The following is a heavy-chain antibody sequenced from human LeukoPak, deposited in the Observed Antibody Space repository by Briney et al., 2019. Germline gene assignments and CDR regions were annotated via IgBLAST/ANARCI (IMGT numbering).Heavy chain of an antibody. J-gene: IGHJ3*02. D-gene: IGHD2-15*01. V-gene: IGHV3-74*01. CDR2: INSDGSST. Sequence: PGGSLRLSCVASGFTFSSYWMYWVRQAPGKGLVWVSRINSDGSSTSSADSVKGRFTISRDNAKNTVHLQMNSLRAEDTAVYYCARDLRVVAATVAFDIWGQGTMVTVSS. CDR3: ARDLRVVAATVAFDI. CDR1: GFTFSSYW.